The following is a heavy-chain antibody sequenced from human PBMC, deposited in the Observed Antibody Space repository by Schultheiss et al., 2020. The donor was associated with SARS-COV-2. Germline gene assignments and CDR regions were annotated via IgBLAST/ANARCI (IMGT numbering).Heavy chain of an antibody. CDR1: GGSISSYY. Sequence: SETLSLTCTVSGGSISSYYWSWIRQPPGKGLEWIGYIYYSGSTNYNPSLKSRVTISVDTSKNQFSLKLSSVTAADTAVYYCARVYSSGWYDYWGQGTLVTVSS. D-gene: IGHD6-19*01. CDR2: IYYSGST. J-gene: IGHJ4*02. V-gene: IGHV4-59*01. CDR3: ARVYSSGWYDY.